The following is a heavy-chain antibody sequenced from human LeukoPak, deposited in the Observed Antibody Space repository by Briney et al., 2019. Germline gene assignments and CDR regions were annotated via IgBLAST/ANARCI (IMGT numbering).Heavy chain of an antibody. D-gene: IGHD6-19*01. J-gene: IGHJ4*02. CDR2: ISGSGGST. CDR3: AKPPAAVAGLH. Sequence: AISGSGGSTYYADSVKGRFTISRDNSKNTLYLQMNSLRAEDTAVYYCAKPPAAVAGLHWGQGTLVTVSS. V-gene: IGHV3-23*01.